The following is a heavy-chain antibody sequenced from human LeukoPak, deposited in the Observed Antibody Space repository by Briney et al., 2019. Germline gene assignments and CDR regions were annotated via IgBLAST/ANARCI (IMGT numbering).Heavy chain of an antibody. J-gene: IGHJ5*02. D-gene: IGHD2-2*01. CDR2: TYYRSTWYN. Sequence: SQTLSLTCAISGDSFSSNSVTWNWIRQSPSRGLEWLGRTYYRSTWYNNYAVSVRGRITVNPDTSKNQFSLHLNSVTPEDTAVYYCARRLTQYDCFDPWGQRIPVTVSS. CDR3: ARRLTQYDCFDP. V-gene: IGHV6-1*01. CDR1: GDSFSSNSVT.